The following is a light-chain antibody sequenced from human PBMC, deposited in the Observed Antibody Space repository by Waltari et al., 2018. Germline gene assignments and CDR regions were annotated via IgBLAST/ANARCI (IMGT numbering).Light chain of an antibody. CDR3: FQGTHWPPYT. Sequence: VMTQTPLSLSVTPGQPASISCKSSERLPFSNGKTYMYWFLQRPGQSPRRLIYKVSNRDSGVPDRFSGSGAVTDFTLRISRVEAEDVGLYFCFQGTHWPPYTFGQGTKLEIK. CDR2: KVS. V-gene: IGKV2-30*01. J-gene: IGKJ2*01. CDR1: ERLPFSNGKTY.